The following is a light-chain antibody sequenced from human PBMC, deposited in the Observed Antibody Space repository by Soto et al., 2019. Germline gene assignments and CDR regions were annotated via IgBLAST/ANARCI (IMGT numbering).Light chain of an antibody. Sequence: DIVLTQSPCPLSLSPGERATLSCRASQSVTHNYLAWYQQKPGQAPRLLIDGASSRATGVPDRFSGTGSGTDFTLTISRLEPEYFAVYYCQQYGSSPITFGQGTRLEIK. CDR1: QSVTHNY. CDR3: QQYGSSPIT. V-gene: IGKV3-20*01. J-gene: IGKJ5*01. CDR2: GAS.